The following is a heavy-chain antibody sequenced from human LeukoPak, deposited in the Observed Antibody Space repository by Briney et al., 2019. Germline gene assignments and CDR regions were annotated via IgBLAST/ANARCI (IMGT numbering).Heavy chain of an antibody. CDR1: GGSISNYY. CDR3: ARATLNLYYFDY. Sequence: SETLSLTCTVSGGSISNYYWNWIRQPAGKGLEWIGYIYYSGSTYYNPSLKSRVTISVDTSKNQFSLKLSSVTAADTAVYYCARATLNLYYFDYWGQGTLVTVSS. D-gene: IGHD1-7*01. CDR2: IYYSGST. J-gene: IGHJ4*02. V-gene: IGHV4-59*06.